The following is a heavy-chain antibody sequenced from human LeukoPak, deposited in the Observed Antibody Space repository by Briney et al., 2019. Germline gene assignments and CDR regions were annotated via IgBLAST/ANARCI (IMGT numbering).Heavy chain of an antibody. J-gene: IGHJ3*02. CDR3: ARDDYGDYNTGNAFDI. V-gene: IGHV1-2*02. Sequence: ASVKVSCKASGYTFTGYYMHWVRQAPGQGLEWMGWINPNSGGTNYAQKFQGRVTMTRDTSISTAYMELSRLRSDDTAVYYCARDDYGDYNTGNAFDIWGRGTMVTVSS. CDR2: INPNSGGT. CDR1: GYTFTGYY. D-gene: IGHD4-17*01.